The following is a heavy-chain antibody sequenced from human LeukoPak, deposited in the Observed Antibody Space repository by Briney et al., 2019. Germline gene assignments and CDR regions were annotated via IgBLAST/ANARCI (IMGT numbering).Heavy chain of an antibody. CDR3: AKSDYDYVWGSYRAKPTYYYMDV. CDR1: GGTFSSYA. J-gene: IGHJ6*03. V-gene: IGHV1-69*06. CDR2: IIPIFGTA. Sequence: ASVKVSCKASGGTFSSYAISWVRQAPGQGLEWMGGIIPIFGTANYAQKFQGRVTITADKSTSTAYMELSSLRSEDTAVYYCAKSDYDYVWGSYRAKPTYYYMDVWGKGTTVTVSS. D-gene: IGHD3-16*02.